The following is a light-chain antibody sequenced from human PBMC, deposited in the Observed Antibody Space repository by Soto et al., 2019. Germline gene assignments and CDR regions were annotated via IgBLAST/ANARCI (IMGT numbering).Light chain of an antibody. CDR3: CSYAGSYTLYV. Sequence: QSVLTQPRSVSGSPGQSVTISCTGTSSDVGGYNYVSWYQQHPGTAPKLMIYDVSMWPSGVPDRFSGSKSGNTASLTISGLQAEDEADYYCCSYAGSYTLYVFGTGTKVTVL. CDR1: SSDVGGYNY. J-gene: IGLJ1*01. V-gene: IGLV2-11*01. CDR2: DVS.